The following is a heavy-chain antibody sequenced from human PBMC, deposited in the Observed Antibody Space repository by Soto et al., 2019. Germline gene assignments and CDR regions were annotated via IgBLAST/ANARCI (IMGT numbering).Heavy chain of an antibody. J-gene: IGHJ1*01. CDR3: ARWGTTGGLDV. Sequence: QVQLVESGGGVVQPGTSLRVSCVGSGFTFRSYVMHWVRQAPGKGLEWVALTSYDGSDKYYDDSVRGRFNISRDNSRNTVDLQMDSLRLEDTALYYCARWGTTGGLDVWGQGTLVSVSS. CDR1: GFTFRSYV. CDR2: TSYDGSDK. V-gene: IGHV3-30*19. D-gene: IGHD3-16*01.